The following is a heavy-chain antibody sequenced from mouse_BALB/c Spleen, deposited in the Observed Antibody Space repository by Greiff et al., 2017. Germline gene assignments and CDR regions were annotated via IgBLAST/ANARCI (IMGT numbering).Heavy chain of an antibody. CDR3: ARDYDYDAEFAY. Sequence: VQLVESGPGLVAPSQSLSITCTVSGFSLTSYGVYWVRQPPGKGLEWLGVIWAGGSTNYNSALMSRLSISKDNSKSQVFLKMNSLQTDDTAMYYCARDYDYDAEFAYWGQGTLVTVSA. J-gene: IGHJ3*01. CDR1: GFSLTSYG. D-gene: IGHD2-4*01. V-gene: IGHV2-9*02. CDR2: IWAGGST.